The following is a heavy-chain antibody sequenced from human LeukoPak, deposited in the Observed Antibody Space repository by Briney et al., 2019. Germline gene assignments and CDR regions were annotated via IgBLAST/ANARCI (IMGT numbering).Heavy chain of an antibody. V-gene: IGHV3-7*01. J-gene: IGHJ4*02. Sequence: GGSLRLSCAASGFTLSSYWMSWVRQAPGKGLEWVANIKQDGSEKYYVDSVKGRFTISRDSAKNSLYLQMNSLRAEDTAVYYCAREEVLRYFDWLTSYYFDYWGQGTLVTVSS. CDR2: IKQDGSEK. D-gene: IGHD3-9*01. CDR3: AREEVLRYFDWLTSYYFDY. CDR1: GFTLSSYW.